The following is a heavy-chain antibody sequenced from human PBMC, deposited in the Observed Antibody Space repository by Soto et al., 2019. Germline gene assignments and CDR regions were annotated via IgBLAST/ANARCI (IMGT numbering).Heavy chain of an antibody. CDR1: GFTFSSYS. CDR3: ARNRGYCSGGSCYGVDNWFDP. D-gene: IGHD2-15*01. CDR2: ISSSSSTI. V-gene: IGHV3-48*01. J-gene: IGHJ5*02. Sequence: GGSLRLSCAASGFTFSSYSMNWVRQAPGKGLEWVSYISSSSSTIYYADSVKGRFTISRDNAKNSLYLQMNSLRAEDTAVYYCARNRGYCSGGSCYGVDNWFDPWGQGTLVTVSS.